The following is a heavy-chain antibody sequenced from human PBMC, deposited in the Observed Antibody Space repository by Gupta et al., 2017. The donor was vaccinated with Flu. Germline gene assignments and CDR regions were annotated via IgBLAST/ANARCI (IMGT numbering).Heavy chain of an antibody. CDR2: TYYRSKWYN. D-gene: IGHD6-19*01. J-gene: IGHJ6*02. V-gene: IGHV6-1*01. Sequence: QVQLQQSGPGLVKPSQTLSLTCAISGDSVSSNSPAWNWIRQSPSRGLEWPGRTYYRSKWYNDYAVSVKSRITINPDTSKNQFSLQLNSVTPEDTAVYYCARDRVPMGVYSSGWYIRGYGMDVWGQGTTVTVSS. CDR3: ARDRVPMGVYSSGWYIRGYGMDV. CDR1: GDSVSSNSPA.